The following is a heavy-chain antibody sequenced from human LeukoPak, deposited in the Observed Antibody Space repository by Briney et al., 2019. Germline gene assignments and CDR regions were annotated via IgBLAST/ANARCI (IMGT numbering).Heavy chain of an antibody. D-gene: IGHD3-22*01. Sequence: SVKVSCKASGGTFSSYAISWVRQAPGQGLEWMGGIIPIFGTANYAQKFQGRVTITADESTSTAYMELSSLRSEDTAVYYCARGRGPYYYDSSGYYSFGYWGQGTLVTVSS. V-gene: IGHV1-69*13. CDR3: ARGRGPYYYDSSGYYSFGY. CDR2: IIPIFGTA. CDR1: GGTFSSYA. J-gene: IGHJ4*02.